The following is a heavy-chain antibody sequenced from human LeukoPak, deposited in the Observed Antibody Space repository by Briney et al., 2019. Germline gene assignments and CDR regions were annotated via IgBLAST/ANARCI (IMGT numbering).Heavy chain of an antibody. CDR1: GYTFTGYY. D-gene: IGHD3-22*01. CDR2: INPNSGGT. Sequence: ASVKVSCKASGYTFTGYYMHWVRQAPGQGLEWMGWINPNSGGTNYAQKFQGRVTITRDTSISTAYMELSRLRSDDTAVYYCARDTGYDSSGYRDYWGQGTLVTVSS. V-gene: IGHV1-2*02. J-gene: IGHJ4*02. CDR3: ARDTGYDSSGYRDY.